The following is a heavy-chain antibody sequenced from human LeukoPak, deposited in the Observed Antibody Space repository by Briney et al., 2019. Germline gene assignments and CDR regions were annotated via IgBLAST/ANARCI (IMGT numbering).Heavy chain of an antibody. Sequence: PGGSLRLSCETSEFTFSTYWMTWVRQAPGKGLEWVSYISSSGSTIYYADSVKGRFTISRDNAKNSLYLQMNSLRAEDTAVYYCATDSSGYYYFDYWGQGTLVTVSS. V-gene: IGHV3-11*01. D-gene: IGHD3-22*01. J-gene: IGHJ4*02. CDR3: ATDSSGYYYFDY. CDR1: EFTFSTYW. CDR2: ISSSGSTI.